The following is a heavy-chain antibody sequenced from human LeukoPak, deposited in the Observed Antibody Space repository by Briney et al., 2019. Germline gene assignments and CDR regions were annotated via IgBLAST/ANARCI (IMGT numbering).Heavy chain of an antibody. CDR1: GFTFSSYG. CDR2: IWYDGSNK. V-gene: IGHV3-33*06. CDR3: AKRGVVIRVILVGFHKEAYYFDS. D-gene: IGHD3-22*01. J-gene: IGHJ4*02. Sequence: PGGSLRLSCAASGFTFSSYGMHWVRQAPGKGLEWVAVIWYDGSNKYYADSVKGRFTISRDNPKNTLYLQMNSLRADDTAVYFCAKRGVVIRVILVGFHKEAYYFDSWGQGALVTVSS.